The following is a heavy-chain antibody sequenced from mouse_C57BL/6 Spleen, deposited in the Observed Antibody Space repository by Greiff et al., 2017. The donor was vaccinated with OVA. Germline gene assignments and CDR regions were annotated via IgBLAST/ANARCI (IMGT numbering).Heavy chain of an antibody. J-gene: IGHJ4*01. CDR3: ERKNSSSYAYAMDY. D-gene: IGHD1-1*01. CDR2: IYPGSGGT. V-gene: IGHV1-55*01. CDR1: GYTFTSYW. Sequence: QVQLQQPGAELVKPGASVKMSCKASGYTFTSYWITWVKQRPGQGLEWIGEIYPGSGGTNYNEKFKSKATLTVDTSSSTAYMQLSSLTSEDSEVDNYERKNSSSYAYAMDYWGQGTSVAVSA.